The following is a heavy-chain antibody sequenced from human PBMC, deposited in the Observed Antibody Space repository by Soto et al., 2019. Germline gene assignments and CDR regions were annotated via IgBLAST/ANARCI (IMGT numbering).Heavy chain of an antibody. V-gene: IGHV4-59*08. CDR2: FYYSGST. J-gene: IGHJ4*02. CDR1: GGSISSYY. CDR3: VVAATQYYFDY. Sequence: QVQLQESGPGLVKPSETLSLTCTVSGGSISSYYWSWIRQPPGKGLEWIGYFYYSGSTNYNPSLKSRVTISVDTSKNQFSLKLSSVTAADTAVYYCVVAATQYYFDYWGQGTLVTVSS. D-gene: IGHD2-15*01.